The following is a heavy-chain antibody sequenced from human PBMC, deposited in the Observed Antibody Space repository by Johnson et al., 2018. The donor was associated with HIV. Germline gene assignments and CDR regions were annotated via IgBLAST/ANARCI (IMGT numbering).Heavy chain of an antibody. D-gene: IGHD4-23*01. J-gene: IGHJ3*02. CDR2: IYSGGST. CDR3: VKPPREVTVVDAFDI. CDR1: GFTFSRYW. V-gene: IGHV3-66*02. Sequence: VQLVESGGGVVQPGGSLRLSCAASGFTFSRYWLTWVRQAPGTGLEWVSVIYSGGSTYYADSVKGRFTISSDNSKNTLFLQMNSLRPEDTALYSCVKPPREVTVVDAFDIWGQGTMVTVSS.